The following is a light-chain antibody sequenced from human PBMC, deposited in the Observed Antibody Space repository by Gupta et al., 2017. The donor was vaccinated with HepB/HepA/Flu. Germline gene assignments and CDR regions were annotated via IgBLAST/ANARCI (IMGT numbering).Light chain of an antibody. Sequence: DIVMTQSPASLAVSLGERDTITCKSSQNILFDSDNKNYLAWYQQKPGQSPKLLIYWASIRESGVPDRFTGSGSGTDFTLTITRLQAEDVAVYYCHQFYSSPFTFGGGTKVEI. V-gene: IGKV4-1*01. CDR2: WAS. J-gene: IGKJ4*01. CDR3: HQFYSSPFT. CDR1: QNILFDSDNKNY.